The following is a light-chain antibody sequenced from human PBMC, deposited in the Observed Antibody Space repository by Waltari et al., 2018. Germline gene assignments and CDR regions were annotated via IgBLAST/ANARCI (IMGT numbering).Light chain of an antibody. J-gene: IGKJ4*01. CDR2: AAS. V-gene: IGKV3-15*01. Sequence: ETMMTQSPGTLSVSPGQRATLSCRASQSVGSNLAWYQQKPGQAPRLLIYAASTRATGIPTRFAGSASGTEFTLTISSLQPEDFATYYCQQVNGYPLTFGGGTKVEIK. CDR3: QQVNGYPLT. CDR1: QSVGSN.